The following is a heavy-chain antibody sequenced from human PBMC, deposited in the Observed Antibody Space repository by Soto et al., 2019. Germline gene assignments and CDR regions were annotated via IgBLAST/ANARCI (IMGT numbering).Heavy chain of an antibody. CDR2: MHYSGAT. J-gene: IGHJ5*02. D-gene: IGHD3-16*01. V-gene: IGHV4-39*01. Sequence: HXASLSLACTACGGCSSSSTYSWGWIRQPPGKGLEWIGSMHYSGATYYNPSLKSRVSISVDTSKSQFSLKLTFVTAADTAVYFCARQGSNSSRRLSWFDPWGQGTLVIVS. CDR1: GGCSSSSTYS. CDR3: ARQGSNSSRRLSWFDP.